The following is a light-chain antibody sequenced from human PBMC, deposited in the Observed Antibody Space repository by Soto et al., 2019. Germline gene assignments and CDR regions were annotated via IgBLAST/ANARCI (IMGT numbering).Light chain of an antibody. V-gene: IGLV2-14*01. CDR1: SSDVGGYNY. CDR2: YVS. Sequence: QSVLTQPASVSGSPGQSITISCTGTSSDVGGYNYVSWYQQHPGKAPKLMIYYVSNRPSGVSNRCSGSKSGNTASLTISGLQAEDEDDYYCSSYTSSSTLVFGTGTKLTVL. J-gene: IGLJ1*01. CDR3: SSYTSSSTLV.